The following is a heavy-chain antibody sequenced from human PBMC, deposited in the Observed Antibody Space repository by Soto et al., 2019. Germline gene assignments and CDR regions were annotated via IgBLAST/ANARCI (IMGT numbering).Heavy chain of an antibody. J-gene: IGHJ6*02. V-gene: IGHV1-69*13. D-gene: IGHD1-26*01. CDR3: ARGLIVGANESRYGMDV. CDR1: GGTFSSYA. Sequence: SVKVSCKASGGTFSSYAISWVRQAPGQGLEWMGGIIPIFGTANYAQKFQGRVTITADESTSTAYMELSSLRSEDTAVYYCARGLIVGANESRYGMDVWGQGTTVTVSS. CDR2: IIPIFGTA.